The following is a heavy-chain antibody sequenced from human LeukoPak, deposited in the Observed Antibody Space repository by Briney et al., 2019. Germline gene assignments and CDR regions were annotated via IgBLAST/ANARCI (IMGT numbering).Heavy chain of an antibody. J-gene: IGHJ5*02. V-gene: IGHV4-38-2*01. CDR1: GYSISSGYY. D-gene: IGHD2-2*01. Sequence: SETLSLTCAVSGYSISSGYYWGWIRPPPGKGLEWIGIIYHSGSTYYNPSLKSRVTISVDTSKNQFSLKLSSVTAADTAVYYCARESDIVVVPADKGWFDPWGQGTLVTVSS. CDR2: IYHSGST. CDR3: ARESDIVVVPADKGWFDP.